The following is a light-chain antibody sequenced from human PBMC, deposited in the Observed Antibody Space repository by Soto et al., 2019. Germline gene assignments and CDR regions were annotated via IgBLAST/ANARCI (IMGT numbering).Light chain of an antibody. V-gene: IGKV4-1*01. J-gene: IGKJ1*01. Sequence: DIVMTQSPDSLAVSLGERATINCKSSQSVLYSSNNKNHLGWYQQKPGQPPKLLIYWASTRESGVPDRFSGSGSGTDCTLTISSRQAEDVAVYYCHQYYSLPWTFGQGTKVELK. CDR1: QSVLYSSNNKNH. CDR3: HQYYSLPWT. CDR2: WAS.